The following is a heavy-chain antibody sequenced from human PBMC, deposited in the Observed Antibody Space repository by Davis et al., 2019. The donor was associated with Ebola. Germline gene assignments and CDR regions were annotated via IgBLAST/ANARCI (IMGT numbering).Heavy chain of an antibody. D-gene: IGHD1-26*01. CDR2: LGTSADT. J-gene: IGHJ3*02. CDR1: GFIFRSYV. Sequence: GESLKISCAASGFIFRSYVMSWVHQAPGKGLEWVSTLGTSADTYYADSVKGRFTISRDNSKNTLYLQMNGLRVEDTAIYYCAKDTTNIWFDIWGQGTMVTVSS. CDR3: AKDTTNIWFDI. V-gene: IGHV3-23*01.